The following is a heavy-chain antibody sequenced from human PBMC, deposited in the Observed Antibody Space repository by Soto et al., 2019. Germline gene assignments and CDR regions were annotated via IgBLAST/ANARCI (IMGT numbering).Heavy chain of an antibody. V-gene: IGHV1-18*01. J-gene: IGHJ6*02. D-gene: IGHD2-8*01. CDR3: TRDPYHVLMVNAPNLYGMDV. CDR1: GYTFTTYD. Sequence: QVQLVQSGAEVKKPGASVKVSCKASGYTFTTYDISWVRQAPGQGLEWMGRISTYNGNTNYPQSLQGRLTMTTDTSTTTTYIELRNLKADDTDVYYCTRDPYHVLMVNAPNLYGMDVWGQGTTVTVSS. CDR2: ISTYNGNT.